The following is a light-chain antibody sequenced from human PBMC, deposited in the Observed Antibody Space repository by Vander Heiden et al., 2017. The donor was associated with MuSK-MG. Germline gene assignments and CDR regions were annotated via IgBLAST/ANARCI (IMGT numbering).Light chain of an antibody. CDR3: QQSYSTPYT. CDR1: QSISSY. CDR2: AAS. Sequence: IQTTQSPSSLSASVGDRVTITCRASQSISSYLNWYQQKPGKAPKLLIYAASSLQSGVPSRFSGSGSGTDFTLTISSLQPEDFATYYCQQSYSTPYTFGQGTKVEIK. J-gene: IGKJ2*01. V-gene: IGKV1-39*01.